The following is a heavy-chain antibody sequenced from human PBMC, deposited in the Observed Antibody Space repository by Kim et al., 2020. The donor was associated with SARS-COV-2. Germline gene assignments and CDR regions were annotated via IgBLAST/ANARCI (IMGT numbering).Heavy chain of an antibody. Sequence: GGSLRLSCAASGFTFSSYGMHWVRQAPGKGLEWVAVIWYDGSNKYYADSVKGRFTISRDNSKNTLYLQMNSLRAEDTAVYYCARDWGEYQLLYYYYYGMDVWGQGTTVTVSS. D-gene: IGHD2-2*01. V-gene: IGHV3-33*01. J-gene: IGHJ6*02. CDR1: GFTFSSYG. CDR3: ARDWGEYQLLYYYYYGMDV. CDR2: IWYDGSNK.